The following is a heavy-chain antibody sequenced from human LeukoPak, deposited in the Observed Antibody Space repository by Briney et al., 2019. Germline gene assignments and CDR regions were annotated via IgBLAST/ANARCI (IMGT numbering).Heavy chain of an antibody. CDR1: GFTFSSYT. D-gene: IGHD1-14*01. V-gene: IGHV3-48*02. CDR3: ARDLTLSY. CDR2: ISTTSTTI. Sequence: PGGSLRLSCAASGFTFSSYTMNWVRQAPGKGLERVSYISTTSTTIYYADSVKGRFTISRDNAKNSLYLQMNSLRDEDTAVYYCARDLTLSYWGQGTLVTVSS. J-gene: IGHJ4*02.